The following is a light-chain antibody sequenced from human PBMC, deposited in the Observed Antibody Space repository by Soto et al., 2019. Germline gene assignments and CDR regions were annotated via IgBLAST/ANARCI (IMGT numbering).Light chain of an antibody. V-gene: IGLV2-8*01. J-gene: IGLJ2*01. CDR2: DVT. CDR3: SSYAGSSIPVA. Sequence: QSVLTQPPSAAGSPGQSVTLSCTGASSDVGGYNFVSWYQHHPGKAPRLMIYDVTQRPSGVPDRFSGSKSGNTASLTVSGLQVDEEAYYYCSSYAGSSIPVAFGGGTKVTVL. CDR1: SSDVGGYNF.